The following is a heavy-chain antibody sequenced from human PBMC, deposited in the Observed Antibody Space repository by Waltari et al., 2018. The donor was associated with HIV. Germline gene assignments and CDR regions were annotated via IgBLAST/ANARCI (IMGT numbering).Heavy chain of an antibody. CDR1: GYTFTSYP. Sequence: QAQLVQSGAQVKKPGASVKVSCKTSGYTFTSYPLHWVRQAPGQRLEWIGLISGGICNTKYSRKLQDRVTITRNVSATAAYRELSSLKSEDTGVYYCARANYYGSDDVPWWFDSWGQGTVVIVS. J-gene: IGHJ5*01. CDR2: ISGGICNT. D-gene: IGHD3-10*01. CDR3: ARANYYGSDDVPWWFDS. V-gene: IGHV1-3*01.